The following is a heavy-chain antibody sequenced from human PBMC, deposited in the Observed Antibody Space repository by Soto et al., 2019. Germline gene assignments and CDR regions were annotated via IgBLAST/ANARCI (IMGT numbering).Heavy chain of an antibody. CDR3: AKDLDVVMVLSATRGLDV. Sequence: GGSLRLSCATSGFTFSGYAMHWVRQAPGKGLEWVSLISYDGTNKYYADSVRGRFTLSRDNSKNTLSLQMISLRPEDTGVYYCAKDLDVVMVLSATRGLDVWGQGTTVTVSS. D-gene: IGHD2-15*01. CDR1: GFTFSGYA. CDR2: ISYDGTNK. V-gene: IGHV3-30-3*02. J-gene: IGHJ6*02.